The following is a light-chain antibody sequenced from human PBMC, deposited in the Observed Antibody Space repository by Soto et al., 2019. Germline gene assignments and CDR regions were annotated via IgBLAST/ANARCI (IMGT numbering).Light chain of an antibody. CDR1: SSNIGAGYN. Sequence: QSVLTQPPSVSGAPGQRVTISCTGSSSNIGAGYNVHWYQQVPGTAPKLLIYGDSNRPSGVPDRFSGSKSGTSASLAITGLQAEDEADYSCQSYDCSLSGWLFGGGTKLTVL. J-gene: IGLJ3*02. CDR3: QSYDCSLSGWL. V-gene: IGLV1-40*01. CDR2: GDS.